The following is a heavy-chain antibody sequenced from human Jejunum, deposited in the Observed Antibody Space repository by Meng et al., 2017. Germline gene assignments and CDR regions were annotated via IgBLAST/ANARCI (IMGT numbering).Heavy chain of an antibody. D-gene: IGHD5-18*01. CDR3: ARQGYTYGYGPQWFDP. CDR1: GGSISRSSYY. J-gene: IGHJ5*02. CDR2: IYYSGST. Sequence: LRGPGPGVGEPSETLSPPCTASGGSISRSSYYWGWIRQPPGKGLEWIGTIYYSGSTYYNPSLKSRVTISVDTSKNQFSVKLSSVTAADTAVYYCARQGYTYGYGPQWFDPWGQGTLVTVSS. V-gene: IGHV4-39*07.